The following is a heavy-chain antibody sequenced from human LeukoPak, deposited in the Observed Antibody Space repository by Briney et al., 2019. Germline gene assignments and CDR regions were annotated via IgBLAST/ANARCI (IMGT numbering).Heavy chain of an antibody. CDR1: GFTFSSYG. CDR3: ARGGGSSSYFDY. D-gene: IGHD6-6*01. CDR2: IRYDGSNK. Sequence: GGSLRLSCAASGFTFSSYGMHWVRQAPGKGLEWVAFIRYDGSNKYYADSVKGRFTISRDNAKNSLYLQMNSLRAEDTAVYYCARGGGSSSYFDYWGQGTLVTVSS. J-gene: IGHJ4*02. V-gene: IGHV3-30*02.